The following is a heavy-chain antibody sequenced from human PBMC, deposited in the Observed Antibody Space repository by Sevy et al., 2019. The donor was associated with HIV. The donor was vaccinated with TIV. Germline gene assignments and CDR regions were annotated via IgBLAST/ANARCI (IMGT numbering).Heavy chain of an antibody. J-gene: IGHJ4*02. CDR2: IKSKADGGTP. Sequence: GGSLRLSCGASGFTFSNAWMSWVRQAPGKGLEWVGGIKSKADGGTPDHAAPVKGTFTISRADSINTLYLQMNSLRTDDTAVYYCGYSEYGYYYDYWGQGTLVTVSS. CDR3: GYSEYGYYYDY. CDR1: GFTFSNAW. V-gene: IGHV3-15*01. D-gene: IGHD1-26*01.